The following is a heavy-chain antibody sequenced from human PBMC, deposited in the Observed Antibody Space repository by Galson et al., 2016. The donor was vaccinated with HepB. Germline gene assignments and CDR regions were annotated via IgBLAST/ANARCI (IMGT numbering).Heavy chain of an antibody. Sequence: GFNFGIFGMHWVRQAPGKGLEWLAGIWYDGETKYYAESVKGRITISRDNADNTLYLQMNSLRVDDTAKYYCARDQGGGYHTMDVWGQGTTVTVSS. D-gene: IGHD6-13*01. J-gene: IGHJ6*02. CDR3: ARDQGGGYHTMDV. CDR2: IWYDGETK. CDR1: GFNFGIFG. V-gene: IGHV3-33*01.